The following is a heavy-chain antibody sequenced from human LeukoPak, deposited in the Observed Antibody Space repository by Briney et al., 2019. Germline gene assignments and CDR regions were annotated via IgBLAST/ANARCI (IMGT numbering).Heavy chain of an antibody. CDR3: ARDKGGFLYFGEYDP. J-gene: IGHJ5*02. CDR2: INTNGST. V-gene: IGHV4-61*02. CDR1: GASISSGSHH. D-gene: IGHD3-10*01. Sequence: SETLSLTCTVSGASISSGSHHWSWIRQPAGKGLEWIGRINTNGSTNYNPSLKSRVSISVDMSKNQFSLKLSSVTAADTAVYYCARDKGGFLYFGEYDPWGQGTLVTVPS.